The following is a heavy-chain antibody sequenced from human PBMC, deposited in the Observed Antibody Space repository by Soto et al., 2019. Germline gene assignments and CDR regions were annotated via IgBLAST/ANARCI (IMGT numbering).Heavy chain of an antibody. D-gene: IGHD4-4*01. CDR2: IRSKAYGGAT. CDR3: TRENMQYLQPHYYGMDV. Sequence: PGGSLRLSCTASGFTFGDYARSWVRQAPGKGLEWVGFIRSKAYGGATEYAASVKGRFTISRDDSKSIAYLQMNSLKTEDTAVYYCTRENMQYLQPHYYGMDVWGQGTTVTVSS. J-gene: IGHJ6*02. CDR1: GFTFGDYA. V-gene: IGHV3-49*04.